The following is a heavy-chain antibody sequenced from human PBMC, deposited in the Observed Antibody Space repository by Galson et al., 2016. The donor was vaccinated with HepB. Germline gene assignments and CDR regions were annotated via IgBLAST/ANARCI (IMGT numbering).Heavy chain of an antibody. CDR3: ARSSAGSSWYQMDY. V-gene: IGHV3-30*03. CDR2: ISNGGSDE. CDR1: GFTFSSYG. J-gene: IGHJ4*02. Sequence: SLRLSCAASGFTFSSYGMQWVRQAPGKGLEWVAVISNGGSDEFSADSVKGRFTISRDNSKNTLYLQMNSLRAEDTAVDYCARSSAGSSWYQMDYWGQGTLVTVSS. D-gene: IGHD6-13*01.